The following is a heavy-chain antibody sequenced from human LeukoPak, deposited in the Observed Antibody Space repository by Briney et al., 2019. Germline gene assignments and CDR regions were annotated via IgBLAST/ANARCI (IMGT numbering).Heavy chain of an antibody. V-gene: IGHV4-39*07. J-gene: IGHJ4*02. CDR2: IYYSGST. CDR3: ARESMVRGLFDY. CDR1: GGSISSSSYY. Sequence: SETLSLTCTVSGGSISSSSYYWGWIRQPPGKGLEWIGSIYYSGSTYYNPSLKSRVTISVDTSKNQFSLKLSSVTAADTAVYYCARESMVRGLFDYWGQGTLVTVSS. D-gene: IGHD3-10*01.